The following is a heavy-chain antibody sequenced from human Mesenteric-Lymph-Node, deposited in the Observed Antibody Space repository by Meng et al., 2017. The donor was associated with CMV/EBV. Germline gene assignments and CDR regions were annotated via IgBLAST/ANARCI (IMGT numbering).Heavy chain of an antibody. V-gene: IGHV4-59*08. CDR2: IYYTGKT. CDR3: ARHASLVGANDD. J-gene: IGHJ4*02. D-gene: IGHD1-26*01. Sequence: ESLKISCAASGFTFSSYSMSWVRQAPEKGLEWIGYIYYTGKTHYNPSLKSRVIISVDTSKNQFSLKLSSVTAADTAVYYCARHASLVGANDDWGQGTLVTVSS. CDR1: GFTFSSYS.